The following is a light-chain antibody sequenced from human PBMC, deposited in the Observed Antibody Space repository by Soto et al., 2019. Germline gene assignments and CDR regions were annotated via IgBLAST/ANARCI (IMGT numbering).Light chain of an antibody. CDR2: DVT. J-gene: IGLJ1*01. CDR3: CSYAGSYNYI. Sequence: QSALAQPRSVSGSPGQSVTISCTGSYSDVGTFYFVSWYQQYPGKGPKLIIFDVTERPSGVPDRFSGSKSGNTASLTISGLQAEDEADYYCCSYAGSYNYIFGSGTKVTVL. V-gene: IGLV2-11*01. CDR1: YSDVGTFYF.